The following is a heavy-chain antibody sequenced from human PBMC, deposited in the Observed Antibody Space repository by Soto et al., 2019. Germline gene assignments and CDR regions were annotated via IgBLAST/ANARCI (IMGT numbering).Heavy chain of an antibody. V-gene: IGHV3-30-3*01. CDR1: GFTFSSYA. CDR2: ISYDGSNK. J-gene: IGHJ4*02. Sequence: QVQLVASGGGVVQPGRSLRLSCAASGFTFSSYAMHWVRQAPGKGLEWVAVISYDGSNKYYADSVKGRFTISRDNSKNRLYLQRNSLRAEDTAGYYCARAGNYYDSSEGGGFDYWGQGTLVTVSS. D-gene: IGHD3-22*01. CDR3: ARAGNYYDSSEGGGFDY.